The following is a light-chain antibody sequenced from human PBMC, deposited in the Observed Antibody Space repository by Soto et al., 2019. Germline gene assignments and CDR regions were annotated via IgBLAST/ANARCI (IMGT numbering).Light chain of an antibody. CDR3: GTWDSSLSRYV. Sequence: QSVLTQPPSVSAAPGQKVTISCSGGSSNIGNHYVSWYQQFPGTAPKLLIYDNHKRPSVIPDRFSGTKSDASATLDISGLQTGDEADYYCGTWDSSLSRYVFGTGTKVTVL. J-gene: IGLJ1*01. V-gene: IGLV1-51*01. CDR2: DNH. CDR1: SSNIGNHY.